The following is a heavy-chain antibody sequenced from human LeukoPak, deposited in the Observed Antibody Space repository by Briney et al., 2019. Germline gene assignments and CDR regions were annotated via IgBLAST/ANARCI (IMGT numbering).Heavy chain of an antibody. J-gene: IGHJ4*02. CDR3: VRVSPALGANYFDY. CDR1: GGSISGDY. D-gene: IGHD1-26*01. CDR2: IYSSGST. Sequence: PSETLSLTCIVSGGSISGDYWSLIRQSAGKGLEWIGRIYSSGSTVYNPSLKSRVTMSVDTSKNQFSLKLSSVTAADSAVYYCVRVSPALGANYFDYWGQGTLVTVSS. V-gene: IGHV4-4*07.